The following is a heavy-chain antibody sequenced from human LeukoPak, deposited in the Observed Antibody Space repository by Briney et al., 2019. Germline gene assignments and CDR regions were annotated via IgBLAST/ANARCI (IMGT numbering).Heavy chain of an antibody. V-gene: IGHV4-59*08. J-gene: IGHJ4*02. CDR1: GASMTSYH. Sequence: SETLSLTCTVSGASMTSYHWLWIRQPPGKGLEWIGHIFYTGSTTYNPSLKSRLTISIDTSKNQFSLRLTSVTAADTAMYYCARYGTTWYAIDSWGQGTLVTASS. CDR3: ARYGTTWYAIDS. D-gene: IGHD6-13*01. CDR2: IFYTGST.